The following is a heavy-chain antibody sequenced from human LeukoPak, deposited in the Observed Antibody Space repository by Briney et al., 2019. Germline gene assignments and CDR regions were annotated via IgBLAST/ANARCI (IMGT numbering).Heavy chain of an antibody. CDR1: GFTFSSYS. J-gene: IGHJ3*02. Sequence: PGGSLRLSCAASGFTFSSYSMNWVRQAPGKGLEWVSYISSSSSTIYYADSVKGRFTISRDNAKNSLYLQMNSLRAEDTAVYYCARPLRWELLGGEHDAFDIWGQGTMVTVSS. CDR2: ISSSSSTI. CDR3: ARPLRWELLGGEHDAFDI. V-gene: IGHV3-48*01. D-gene: IGHD1-26*01.